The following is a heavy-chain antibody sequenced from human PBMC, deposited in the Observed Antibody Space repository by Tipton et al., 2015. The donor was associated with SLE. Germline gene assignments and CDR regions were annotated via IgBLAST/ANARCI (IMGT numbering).Heavy chain of an antibody. D-gene: IGHD6-19*01. CDR3: ARVGSSGWTGYFQH. V-gene: IGHV3-48*03. CDR2: ISSSGSTI. Sequence: SLRLSCAASGFTFSSYEMNWVRQAPGKGLEWVSYISSSGSTIYYAASVKGRFTISRDNAKNSLYLQMNSLRAEDTAVYYCARVGSSGWTGYFQHWGQGTLVTVSS. CDR1: GFTFSSYE. J-gene: IGHJ1*01.